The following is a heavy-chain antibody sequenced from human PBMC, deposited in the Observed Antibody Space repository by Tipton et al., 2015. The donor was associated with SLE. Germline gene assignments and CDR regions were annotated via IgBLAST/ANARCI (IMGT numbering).Heavy chain of an antibody. Sequence: TLSLTCTVSGGSISSHYWSWIRQPPGKGLEWIGEINHSGSTNYNPSLKSRVTISVDTSKNQFSLKLSSVTAADTAVYYCARSRRKYSSDGFDPWGQGTLVTVSS. CDR1: GGSISSHY. CDR2: INHSGST. J-gene: IGHJ5*02. CDR3: ARSRRKYSSDGFDP. D-gene: IGHD6-25*01. V-gene: IGHV4-34*01.